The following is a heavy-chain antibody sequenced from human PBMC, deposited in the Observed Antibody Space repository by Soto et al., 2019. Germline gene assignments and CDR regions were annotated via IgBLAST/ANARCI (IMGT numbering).Heavy chain of an antibody. CDR1: GFAFNKYG. D-gene: IGHD6-19*01. CDR3: AKGYEISPPIASSWYRSYYYGIDV. CDR2: ISFDGSDV. Sequence: QVQLLESGGGVVQPGRSLRLSCAASGFAFNKYGIHWVRQAPGEGLEWVSLISFDGSDVWYADSVKGRITISRDNSKNSMYLQMNSRRLQDKAVYYCAKGYEISPPIASSWYRSYYYGIDVWGKGTTVTVSS. V-gene: IGHV3-30*18. J-gene: IGHJ6*04.